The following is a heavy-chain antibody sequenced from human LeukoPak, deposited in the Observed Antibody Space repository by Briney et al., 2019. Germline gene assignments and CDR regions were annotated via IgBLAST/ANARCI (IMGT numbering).Heavy chain of an antibody. Sequence: GGSLRLSCAASGFTFSSSWMHWVRQVPGKGLLWVSRMNSDGSVRTYADSVKGRFTISRDNAKNTLYLQMNSLGAEDTAVYYCARPSYTSSRFALWGQGTMVTVSS. CDR1: GFTFSSSW. CDR2: MNSDGSVR. J-gene: IGHJ3*01. D-gene: IGHD6-13*01. V-gene: IGHV3-74*01. CDR3: ARPSYTSSRFAL.